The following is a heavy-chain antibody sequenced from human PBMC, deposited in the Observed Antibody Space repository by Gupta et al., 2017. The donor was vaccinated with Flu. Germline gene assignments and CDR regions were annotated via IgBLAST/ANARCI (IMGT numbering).Heavy chain of an antibody. V-gene: IGHV1-2*02. CDR3: ARALGKGYCSGGTCYGSVNMDV. CDR1: GYTFTEYY. CDR2: NNPKTGGT. Sequence: QVQLVQSGAEVKKPEASVKVSCKASGYTFTEYYMHWVRQAPGQGLEWMGWNNPKTGGTNYARRFQGRVTMTGDTSISTAYMELSRLRSDDTAMYYCARALGKGYCSGGTCYGSVNMDVWGQGTTVTVSS. J-gene: IGHJ6*02. D-gene: IGHD2-15*01.